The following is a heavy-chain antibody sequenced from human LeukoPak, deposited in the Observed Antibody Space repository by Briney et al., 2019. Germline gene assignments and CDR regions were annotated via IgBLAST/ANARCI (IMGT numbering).Heavy chain of an antibody. D-gene: IGHD3-16*02. CDR1: GYTFTGYY. J-gene: IGHJ4*02. CDR2: INPNSGGT. V-gene: IGHV1-2*02. Sequence: GASVKVSCKASGYTFTGYYMHWVRQAPGQGLEWMGWINPNSGGTNYAQKFQGRVTMTRDTSISTAYMELSRLRSDDTAVYYCAVRWLYQTTLFDYWGQGALVTVSS. CDR3: AVRWLYQTTLFDY.